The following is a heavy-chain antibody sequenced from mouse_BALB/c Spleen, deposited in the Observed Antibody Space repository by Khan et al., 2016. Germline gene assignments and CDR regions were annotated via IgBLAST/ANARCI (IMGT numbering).Heavy chain of an antibody. CDR3: ASMNA. Sequence: EVQLLESGAELVKPGASVKLSCTASGFNIKDTDMHWVKQRPEQGLEWIGRIDPANGNTKYDPKFQGTATITADTSSNTAYLQLSSLTSEDTAVYYGASMNAWGQGTALTVSS. CDR2: IDPANGNT. V-gene: IGHV14-3*02. CDR1: GFNIKDTD. J-gene: IGHJ2*01.